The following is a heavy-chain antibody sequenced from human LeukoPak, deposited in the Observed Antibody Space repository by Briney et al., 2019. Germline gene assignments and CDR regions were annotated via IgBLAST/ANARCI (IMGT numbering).Heavy chain of an antibody. V-gene: IGHV1-69*04. D-gene: IGHD2-2*01. CDR2: IIPILGIA. Sequence: GASVKVSCKASGGTFSSYTISWVRQAPGQGLEWMGRIIPILGIANYAQEFQGRVTITADKSTSTAYMELSSLRSEDTAVYYCARDGEDIVVVPAAIRYYYYYMDVWGKGTTVTVSS. CDR1: GGTFSSYT. CDR3: ARDGEDIVVVPAAIRYYYYYMDV. J-gene: IGHJ6*03.